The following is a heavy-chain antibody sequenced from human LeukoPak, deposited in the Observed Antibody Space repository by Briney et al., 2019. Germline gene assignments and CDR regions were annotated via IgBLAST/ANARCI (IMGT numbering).Heavy chain of an antibody. V-gene: IGHV3-33*01. CDR3: ARADDRGYSGYDEGYFDY. CDR1: GFTFSSYG. J-gene: IGHJ4*02. D-gene: IGHD5-12*01. CDR2: IWYDGSNK. Sequence: GGSLRLSCAASGFTFSSYGMHWVRQAPGKGLEWVAVIWYDGSNKYYADSVKGRFTISRDNSKNTLYLQMNSLRAEDTAVYYCARADDRGYSGYDEGYFDYWGQGTLVTVSS.